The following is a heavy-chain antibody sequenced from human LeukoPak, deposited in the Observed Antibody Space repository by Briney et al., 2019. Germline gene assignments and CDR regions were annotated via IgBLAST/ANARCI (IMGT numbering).Heavy chain of an antibody. CDR1: GFSLSTSGEG. CDR3: AQYYDYDWGSYPTGAFDI. J-gene: IGHJ3*02. V-gene: IGHV2-5*01. CDR2: IYWNDDK. Sequence: SGPTLVNPTQTLTLTCTFSGFSLSTSGEGVGWIRQPPGKALEWLALIYWNDDKRYSPSLKSRLTITKDTSKNQVVLTMTNMDPVDTATYYCAQYYDYDWGSYPTGAFDIWGQGTMVTVSS. D-gene: IGHD3-16*02.